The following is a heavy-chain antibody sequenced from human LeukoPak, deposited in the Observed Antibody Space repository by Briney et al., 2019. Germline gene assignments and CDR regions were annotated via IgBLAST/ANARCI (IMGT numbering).Heavy chain of an antibody. CDR3: ARDSSMLRGPLVIYYFDF. CDR2: ISDSGSTT. Sequence: GGSLRLSCAASGFTFSSYEMNWVRQAPGKGLEWVSYISDSGSTTYYADSVKGRFTISRDNAKNSLYLQMNSLRVEDTAVYYCARDSSMLRGPLVIYYFDFWGQGTLVTVSS. J-gene: IGHJ4*02. V-gene: IGHV3-48*03. D-gene: IGHD3-10*01. CDR1: GFTFSSYE.